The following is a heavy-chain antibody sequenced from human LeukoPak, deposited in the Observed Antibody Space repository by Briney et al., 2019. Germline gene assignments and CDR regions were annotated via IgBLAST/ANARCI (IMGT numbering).Heavy chain of an antibody. CDR2: MNPNSGKT. CDR3: ARAFAYYSGSNWFDP. D-gene: IGHD3-10*01. J-gene: IGHJ5*02. CDR1: GYTSTSYD. Sequence: ASVKVSCKVSGYTSTSYDINWVRQATGQGLEWMGWMNPNSGKTGYVQKFQGRVTMTWNTSISTAYMELSSLRSEDTAVYYCARAFAYYSGSNWFDPWGQGTLVTVSS. V-gene: IGHV1-8*01.